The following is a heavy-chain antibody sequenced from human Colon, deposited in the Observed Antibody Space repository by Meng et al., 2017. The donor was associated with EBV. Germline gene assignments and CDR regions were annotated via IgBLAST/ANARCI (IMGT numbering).Heavy chain of an antibody. CDR3: ASSDYYRSDY. CDR1: GGSISRSDW. J-gene: IGHJ4*02. Sequence: QLQLQESGPGLVKPSXXLSLTCAVSGGSISRSDWWSWVRQPPGKGLEWIGETSHSGSTDYSPSLKSRVTISLDKSKNQLSLKLNSVTAADTAVYYCASSDYYRSDYWGQGTLVTVAS. D-gene: IGHD3-22*01. V-gene: IGHV4-4*02. CDR2: TSHSGST.